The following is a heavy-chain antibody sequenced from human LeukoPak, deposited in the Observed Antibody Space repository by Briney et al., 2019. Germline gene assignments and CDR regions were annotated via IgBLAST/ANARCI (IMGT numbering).Heavy chain of an antibody. Sequence: GGSLRLSCAASGLAFSNYWMVWVRQAPGREPEWVANINLDGSQKYYVDSAKGRFTISRDNAENSLYLQMNSLRAEDTALYYCARKRPNYFDYWGQGTLVTVSS. V-gene: IGHV3-7*01. J-gene: IGHJ4*02. CDR1: GLAFSNYW. CDR2: INLDGSQK. CDR3: ARKRPNYFDY.